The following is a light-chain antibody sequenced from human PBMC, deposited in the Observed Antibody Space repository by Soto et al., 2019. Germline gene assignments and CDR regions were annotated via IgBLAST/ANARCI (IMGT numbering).Light chain of an antibody. Sequence: QSALTQPPSASGSPGQSVTISCTGTRSDLGGYNYVSWYQQHPGKAPKLLIYDVTKRPSGVPDRFSGSRSGNTASLRVSGLRPEDEADYYCTSFSSSTSLYVFGTGTKVTVL. CDR1: RSDLGGYNY. CDR3: TSFSSSTSLYV. V-gene: IGLV2-8*01. CDR2: DVT. J-gene: IGLJ1*01.